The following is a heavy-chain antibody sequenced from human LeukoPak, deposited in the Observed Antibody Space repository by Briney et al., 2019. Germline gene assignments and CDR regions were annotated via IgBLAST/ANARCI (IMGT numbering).Heavy chain of an antibody. CDR2: IIPIFGTA. D-gene: IGHD3-10*01. CDR1: GGTFSSYA. J-gene: IGHJ4*02. Sequence: SVKVSCKASGGTFSSYAISWVRQAPGQGLEWMGGIIPIFGTANYAQKFQGRVTITADESTSTAYMELSSLRSDDTAVYYCARDGDYGTGSYYRGCIDSWGQGTPVTVSP. CDR3: ARDGDYGTGSYYRGCIDS. V-gene: IGHV1-69*13.